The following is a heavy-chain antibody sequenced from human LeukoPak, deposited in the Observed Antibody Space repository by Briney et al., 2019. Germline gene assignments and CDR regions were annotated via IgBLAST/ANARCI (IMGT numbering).Heavy chain of an antibody. CDR3: ARYYDFWSGYYSAWFDP. CDR2: IKQDGSEK. J-gene: IGHJ5*02. V-gene: IGHV3-7*01. CDR1: GFTFSSYG. Sequence: GRSLRLSCAASGFTFSSYGMHWVRQAPGKGLEWVANIKQDGSEKYYVDSVKGRFTISRDNAKNSLYLQMNSLRAEDTAVYYCARYYDFWSGYYSAWFDPWGQGTLVTVSS. D-gene: IGHD3-3*01.